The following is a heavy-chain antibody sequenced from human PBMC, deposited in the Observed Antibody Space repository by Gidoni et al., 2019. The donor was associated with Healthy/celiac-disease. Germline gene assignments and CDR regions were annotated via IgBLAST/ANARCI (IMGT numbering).Heavy chain of an antibody. CDR2: IKSKTDGGTT. J-gene: IGHJ4*02. D-gene: IGHD2-2*01. CDR3: TTDLGYCSSTSCRSRFDY. V-gene: IGHV3-15*01. CDR1: GFPFSNAW. Sequence: EVQLVESGGGLVKPGGSLSLSCDASGFPFSNAWMRWARQAPGKGLEWVGRIKSKTDGGTTDYAGPVKGRFTISRDDSKNTLYLQMNRLKTEDTAVYYCTTDLGYCSSTSCRSRFDYWGQGTLVTVSS.